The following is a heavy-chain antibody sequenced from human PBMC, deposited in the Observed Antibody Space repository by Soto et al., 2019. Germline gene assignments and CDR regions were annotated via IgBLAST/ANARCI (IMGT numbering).Heavy chain of an antibody. J-gene: IGHJ4*02. D-gene: IGHD1-26*01. Sequence: GGSLRLSCAASGFTFSSYAMHWVRQAPGKGLEWVAVISYDGSNKYYADSVKGRFTISRDNSKNTLYLQMNSLRAEDTAVYYCARDRGGSYTEYYFDYWGQGTLVTVSS. V-gene: IGHV3-30-3*01. CDR3: ARDRGGSYTEYYFDY. CDR1: GFTFSSYA. CDR2: ISYDGSNK.